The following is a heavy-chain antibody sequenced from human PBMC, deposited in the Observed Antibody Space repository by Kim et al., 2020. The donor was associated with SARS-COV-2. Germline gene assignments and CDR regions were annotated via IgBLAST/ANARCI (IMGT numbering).Heavy chain of an antibody. J-gene: IGHJ2*01. CDR3: ARHLRNWYFDL. Sequence: TSYTPPHKGRVTISVDTSKKQFSLRLSSVPAADAAVYYCARHLRNWYFDLWGRGTLVTVSS. CDR2: T. V-gene: IGHV4-39*01.